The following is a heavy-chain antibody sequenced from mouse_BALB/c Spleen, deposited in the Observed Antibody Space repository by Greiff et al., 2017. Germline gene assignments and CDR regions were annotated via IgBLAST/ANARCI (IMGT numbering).Heavy chain of an antibody. Sequence: QVQLQQSGAELVRPGTSVKVSCKASGYAFTNYLIEWVKQRPGQGLEWIGVINPGSGGTNYNEKFKGKATLTADKSSSTAYMQLSSLTSDDSAVYFCAAPSYGYGGFAYWGQGTLVTVSA. V-gene: IGHV1-54*01. CDR3: AAPSYGYGGFAY. J-gene: IGHJ3*01. D-gene: IGHD2-2*01. CDR2: INPGSGGT. CDR1: GYAFTNYL.